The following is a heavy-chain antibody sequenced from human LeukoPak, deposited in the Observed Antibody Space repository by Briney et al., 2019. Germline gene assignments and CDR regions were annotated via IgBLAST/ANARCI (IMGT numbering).Heavy chain of an antibody. CDR2: ISSSSSYI. D-gene: IGHD3-22*01. J-gene: IGHJ4*02. V-gene: IGHV3-21*01. CDR1: GFTFSSYS. Sequence: GGSLRLSCAASGFTFSSYSKNWVRQAPGKGLEWVSSISSSSSYIYYADSVKGRFTISRDNSKNTLYLQMNSLRAEDTAVYYCARSYYYDSSHTADYWGQGTLVTVSS. CDR3: ARSYYYDSSHTADY.